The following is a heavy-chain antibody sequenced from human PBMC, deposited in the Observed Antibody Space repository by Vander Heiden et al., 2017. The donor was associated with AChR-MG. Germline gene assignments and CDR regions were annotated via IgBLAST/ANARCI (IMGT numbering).Heavy chain of an antibody. CDR2: ISYDGSNK. CDR3: ARGLVSGWTRYYYYMDV. CDR1: GFTFSSYA. D-gene: IGHD6-19*01. J-gene: IGHJ6*03. Sequence: QVQLGESGGGVVQPGRSLRLSCAASGFTFSSYAMHWVRQAPGKGLEWVAVISYDGSNKYYADSVKGRFTISRDNSKNTLYLQMNSLRAEDTAVYYCARGLVSGWTRYYYYMDVWGKGTTVTVSS. V-gene: IGHV3-30-3*01.